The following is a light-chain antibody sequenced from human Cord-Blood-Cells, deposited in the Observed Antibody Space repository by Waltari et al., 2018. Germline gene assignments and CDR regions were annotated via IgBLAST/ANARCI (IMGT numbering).Light chain of an antibody. V-gene: IGKV3-11*01. CDR2: DAS. CDR1: QSVSSY. Sequence: ELVLTQSPATLSLSPGERATLSCRASQSVSSYLAWYQQKPGQAPRLLIYDASNRATGIPARFSGSGYATDFTLTISSLEPEDFAVYFCQQRSNWPPLTFGGGTKVEIK. CDR3: QQRSNWPPLT. J-gene: IGKJ4*02.